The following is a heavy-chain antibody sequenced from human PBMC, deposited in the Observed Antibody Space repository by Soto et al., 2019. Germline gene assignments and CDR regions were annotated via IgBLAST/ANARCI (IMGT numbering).Heavy chain of an antibody. CDR2: FDFNSGRT. Sequence: GGSLRLSCVVSAFTSRNYAIHWIRQAPGKGLEWVSGFDFNSGRTGYADSVKGRFTISRDNAENSLSLEMKSLRVEDTALYYCTKDLVPGGADVWGQGTTVTVSS. J-gene: IGHJ6*02. CDR3: TKDLVPGGADV. V-gene: IGHV3-9*02. CDR1: AFTSRNYA. D-gene: IGHD3-16*01.